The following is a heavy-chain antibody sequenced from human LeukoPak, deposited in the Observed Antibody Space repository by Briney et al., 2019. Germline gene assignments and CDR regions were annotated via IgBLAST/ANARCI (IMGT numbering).Heavy chain of an antibody. CDR2: ISSSSSYI. J-gene: IGHJ4*02. D-gene: IGHD6-19*01. V-gene: IGHV3-21*01. CDR3: ARTGYSSGWYVGGEDY. CDR1: GFTFSSYS. Sequence: GGSLRLSCAASGFTFSSYSMNWVRQAPGKGLEWVSSISSSSSYIYYADSVKGRFTISRDNAKNSLYLQMTSLSAEETAVYYCARTGYSSGWYVGGEDYWGQGTLVTVSS.